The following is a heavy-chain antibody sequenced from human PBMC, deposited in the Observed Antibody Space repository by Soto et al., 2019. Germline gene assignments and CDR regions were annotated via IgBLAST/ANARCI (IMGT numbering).Heavy chain of an antibody. D-gene: IGHD6-13*01. CDR1: GYTFTSYG. V-gene: IGHV1-18*01. CDR2: ISAYNGNT. CDR3: AREVRRRSSTAAGDWFDP. Sequence: ASVKVSCKASGYTFTSYGISWVRQAPGQGLEWMGWISAYNGNTNYAQKLQGRVTMATDTSTSTAYMELRSLRSDDTAVYYCAREVRRRSSTAAGDWFDPWGQGTLVTVS. J-gene: IGHJ5*02.